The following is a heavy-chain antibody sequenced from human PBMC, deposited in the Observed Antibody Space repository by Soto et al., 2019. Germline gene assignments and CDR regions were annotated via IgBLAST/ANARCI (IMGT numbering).Heavy chain of an antibody. J-gene: IGHJ4*02. CDR3: ARDFNWASDY. D-gene: IGHD1-1*01. CDR2: INAGNGNR. CDR1: GYTFTSYA. Sequence: VKVSCKASGYTFTSYAMHWVRQAPGQRLEWMGWINAGNGNRKYSQRFQGRVTIASDTSASTGYMELSSLRSEDTAVYYCARDFNWASDYWGQGTLVTVSS. V-gene: IGHV1-3*01.